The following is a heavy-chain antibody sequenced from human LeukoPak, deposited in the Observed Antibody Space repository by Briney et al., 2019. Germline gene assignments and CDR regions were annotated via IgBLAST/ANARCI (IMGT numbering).Heavy chain of an antibody. Sequence: GGSLRLSCAASGFTFSSYAMSWVRQAPGKGLEWVSAISGSGGSTYYADSVKGRFTISRDNSKNTLYLQMNSLRAEDTAVYYCAKDSESVAGLPDAFDIWGQGTMVTVSS. CDR2: ISGSGGST. J-gene: IGHJ3*02. V-gene: IGHV3-23*01. CDR1: GFTFSSYA. CDR3: AKDSESVAGLPDAFDI. D-gene: IGHD6-19*01.